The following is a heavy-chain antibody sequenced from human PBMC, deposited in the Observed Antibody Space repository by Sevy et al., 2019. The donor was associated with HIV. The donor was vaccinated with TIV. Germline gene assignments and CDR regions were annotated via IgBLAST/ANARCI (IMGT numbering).Heavy chain of an antibody. J-gene: IGHJ6*03. V-gene: IGHV3-11*01. CDR2: ISSSGSTI. D-gene: IGHD6-13*01. CDR3: ARADSSSWGGGPYYYYMDV. CDR1: GFTFSDYY. Sequence: GGSLRLSCAASGFTFSDYYMSWIRQAPGKGLEWVSYISSSGSTIYYADSVKGRFTISRDNAKNSLYLQMNSLRAEDRAGYYCARADSSSWGGGPYYYYMDVWGKGTTVTVSS.